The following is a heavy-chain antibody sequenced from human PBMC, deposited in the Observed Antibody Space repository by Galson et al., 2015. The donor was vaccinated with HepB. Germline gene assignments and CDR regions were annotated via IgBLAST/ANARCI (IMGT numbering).Heavy chain of an antibody. D-gene: IGHD5-12*01. J-gene: IGHJ4*02. V-gene: IGHV3-23*01. CDR2: IIGSGDRT. CDR1: GFAFNTYG. Sequence: SLRLSCAASGFAFNTYGMHWVRQAPGKGLEWVSTIIGSGDRTYYAGSVKGRFTISRDNSKNTLFLQIDSLRAEDTAVYYCAKSSGYASGYYFEYWGQGILATVSS. CDR3: AKSSGYASGYYFEY.